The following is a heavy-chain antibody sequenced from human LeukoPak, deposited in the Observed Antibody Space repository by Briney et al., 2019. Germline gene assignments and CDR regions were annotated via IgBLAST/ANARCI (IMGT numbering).Heavy chain of an antibody. Sequence: GGSLRLSCAASGFNFNSYTMNWVRQAPGKGLQWVANILASGSPTYYADSVKGRFTISRDNSKNTLYLQMNSLRAEDAAVYYCAKDLYVDVRWGSAFDIWGQGTVVTVSS. CDR2: ILASGSPT. D-gene: IGHD4-23*01. V-gene: IGHV3-23*01. CDR3: AKDLYVDVRWGSAFDI. CDR1: GFNFNSYT. J-gene: IGHJ3*02.